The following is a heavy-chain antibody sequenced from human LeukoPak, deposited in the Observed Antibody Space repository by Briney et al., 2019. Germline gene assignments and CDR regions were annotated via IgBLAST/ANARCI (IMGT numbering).Heavy chain of an antibody. CDR3: AREYSSGWYNWFDP. CDR1: GGSISSYY. CDR2: IYYSGST. D-gene: IGHD6-19*01. V-gene: IGHV4-59*01. J-gene: IGHJ5*02. Sequence: PSETLSLTCVVSGGSISSYYWSWIRQPPGKGLEWIGYIYYSGSTNYNPSLKSRVTISVDTSKNQFSLKLGSVTAADTAVYYCAREYSSGWYNWFDPWGQGTLVTVSS.